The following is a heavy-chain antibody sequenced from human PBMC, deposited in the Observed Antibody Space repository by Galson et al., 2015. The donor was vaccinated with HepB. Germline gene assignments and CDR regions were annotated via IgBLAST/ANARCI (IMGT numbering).Heavy chain of an antibody. CDR3: AKDSSSWYHDAFDI. V-gene: IGHV3-30-3*01. CDR2: ISYDGSNK. Sequence: SLRLSCAASGFTFSSYAMHWVRQAPGKGLEWVAVISYDGSNKYYADSAKGRFTISRDNSKNTLYLQMNSLRAEDTAVYYCAKDSSSWYHDAFDIWGQGTMVTVSS. D-gene: IGHD6-13*01. J-gene: IGHJ3*02. CDR1: GFTFSSYA.